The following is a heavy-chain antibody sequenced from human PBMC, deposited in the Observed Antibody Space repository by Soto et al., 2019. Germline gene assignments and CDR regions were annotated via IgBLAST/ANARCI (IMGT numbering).Heavy chain of an antibody. CDR1: GFTFNNYA. CDR3: ARDRYGLDV. CDR2: ISYDGSKK. V-gene: IGHV3-30-3*01. J-gene: IGHJ6*02. Sequence: QVQLVESGGGVVQPGRSLSLSCAASGFTFNNYAMHWVRQAPGKGLEWVAIISYDGSKKYYADSVKGRFTISRDNSKITLYLQMNSLRPEDTAVYYCARDRYGLDVWGQGTTVTVSS.